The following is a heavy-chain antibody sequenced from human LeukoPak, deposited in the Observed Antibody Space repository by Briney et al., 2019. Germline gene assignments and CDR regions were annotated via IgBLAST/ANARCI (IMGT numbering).Heavy chain of an antibody. CDR3: ARDSKGGQGSSWYYFDY. CDR2: ISSSSSYI. D-gene: IGHD6-13*01. V-gene: IGHV3-21*01. Sequence: GGSLRLSCAASGFTFSSYSMNWVRQAPGKGLEWVSSISSSSSYIYYADSMKGRFTISRDNAKNSLYPQMNSLRAEDTAVYYCARDSKGGQGSSWYYFDYWGQGTLVTVSS. J-gene: IGHJ4*02. CDR1: GFTFSSYS.